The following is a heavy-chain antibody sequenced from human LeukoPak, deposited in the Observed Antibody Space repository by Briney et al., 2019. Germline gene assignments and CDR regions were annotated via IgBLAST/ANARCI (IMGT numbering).Heavy chain of an antibody. CDR2: IIIYNGNT. D-gene: IGHD3-3*01. CDR3: ARITYDFWSGYYMPDDP. Sequence: ASVKVSCKASGYTFTSYGISWVRQAPGQGLEWMGWIIIYNGNTDYAQKLRGRVTMTTDTSTSTAYLELRGLRSDDTAVYYCARITYDFWSGYYMPDDPWGQGTLVTVSS. V-gene: IGHV1-18*01. CDR1: GYTFTSYG. J-gene: IGHJ5*02.